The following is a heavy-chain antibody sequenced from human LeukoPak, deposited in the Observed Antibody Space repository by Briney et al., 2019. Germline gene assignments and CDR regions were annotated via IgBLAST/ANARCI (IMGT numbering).Heavy chain of an antibody. Sequence: PSETLSLTCTVSGGSMNSYYWSWIRQPPGKGLEWIGYTYYSGATNYNPSLKSRVTISVDTSKNQFSLKLSSVTAADTALYYCARDKNSGPRNRFDPWGQGTLVTVSS. CDR3: ARDKNSGPRNRFDP. CDR2: TYYSGAT. CDR1: GGSMNSYY. J-gene: IGHJ5*02. D-gene: IGHD6-19*01. V-gene: IGHV4-59*01.